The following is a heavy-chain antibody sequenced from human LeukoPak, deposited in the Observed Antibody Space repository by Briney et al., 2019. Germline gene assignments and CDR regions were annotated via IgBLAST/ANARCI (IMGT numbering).Heavy chain of an antibody. V-gene: IGHV3-7*03. CDR3: ATYSGVHHKTFDD. J-gene: IGHJ4*02. D-gene: IGHD1-26*01. Sequence: PGGSLRLSCAASGITVSRYWMSWVRQTPGGGLEWVANIKQDENEQDYVDSVRGRFTISRDNVKNSLYLQVNSLRVEDTALYFCATYSGVHHKTFDDWGQGTLVTVSS. CDR2: IKQDENEQ. CDR1: GITVSRYW.